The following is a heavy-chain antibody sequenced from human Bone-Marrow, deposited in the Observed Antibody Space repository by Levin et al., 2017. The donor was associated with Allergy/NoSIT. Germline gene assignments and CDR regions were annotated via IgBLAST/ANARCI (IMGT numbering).Heavy chain of an antibody. CDR3: ARGGDSRGHYYWYFDL. CDR1: GGTIGRYS. Sequence: SETLSLTCTVSGGTIGRYSWIWIRQPPGRGLEWIGHIKDSGTPNYNSSLRSRLTMSVDTSKNQFSLRLSSGSAADTAVYYCARGGDSRGHYYWYFDLWGRGTVVTVSS. CDR2: IKDSGTP. D-gene: IGHD3-22*01. J-gene: IGHJ2*01. V-gene: IGHV4-59*08.